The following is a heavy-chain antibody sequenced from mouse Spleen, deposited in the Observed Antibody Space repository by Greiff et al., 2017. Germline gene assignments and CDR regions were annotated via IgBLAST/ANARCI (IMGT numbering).Heavy chain of an antibody. CDR3: TRHYSNGYWYFDV. J-gene: IGHJ1*01. D-gene: IGHD2-5*01. V-gene: IGHV1-15*01. CDR2: IDPETGGT. Sequence: QVQLQQSGAELVRPGASVTLSCKASGYTFTDYEMHWVKQTPVHGLEWIGAIDPETGGTAYNQKFKGKAILTADKSSSTAYMELRSLTSEDSAVYYCTRHYSNGYWYFDVWGAGTTVTVSS. CDR1: GYTFTDYE.